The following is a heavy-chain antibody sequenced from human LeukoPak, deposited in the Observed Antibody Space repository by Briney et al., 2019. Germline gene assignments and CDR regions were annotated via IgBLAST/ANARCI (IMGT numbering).Heavy chain of an antibody. D-gene: IGHD2-21*01. CDR2: INPSGGST. Sequence: GASVKVSCKASGYTFTNYYMHWVRQAPGQGLEWMGIINPSGGSTRYAQMFQGRVTMTRDTSTSTVYMELSSLRSEDTAVYYCARESQRGGDFDYWGQGTLVTVSS. V-gene: IGHV1-46*01. J-gene: IGHJ4*02. CDR1: GYTFTNYY. CDR3: ARESQRGGDFDY.